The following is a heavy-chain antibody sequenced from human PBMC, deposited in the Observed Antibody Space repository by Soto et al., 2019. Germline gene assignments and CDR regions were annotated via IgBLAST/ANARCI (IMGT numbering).Heavy chain of an antibody. CDR2: IIPILPTP. Sequence: QVQLVQSGAEVKKPGSSVTVSCKASGGTFGNSAISWVRQAPGQGLEWMGGIIPILPTPDYAQKFQGRVRITADESTSTAYMELTSLRSEDTAVYYCARDKDRQQLGGNYYYGIDVWVQGTTVTVSS. V-gene: IGHV1-69*11. J-gene: IGHJ6*02. CDR3: ARDKDRQQLGGNYYYGIDV. D-gene: IGHD3-3*02. CDR1: GGTFGNSA.